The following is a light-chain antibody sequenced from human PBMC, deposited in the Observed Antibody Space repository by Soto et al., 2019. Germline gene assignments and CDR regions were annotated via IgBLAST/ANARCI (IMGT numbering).Light chain of an antibody. V-gene: IGKV3-15*01. CDR3: QHYNNWPYT. CDR2: SAS. Sequence: EIVMTQSPATLSVSPGERATLSCRASQSVSSNLAWYQQKPGQAPRLLIYSASTRATDIPARFSGSGSATEFTLTISGLQSEDFAVYYCQHYNNWPYTFGQGTKLEIK. CDR1: QSVSSN. J-gene: IGKJ2*01.